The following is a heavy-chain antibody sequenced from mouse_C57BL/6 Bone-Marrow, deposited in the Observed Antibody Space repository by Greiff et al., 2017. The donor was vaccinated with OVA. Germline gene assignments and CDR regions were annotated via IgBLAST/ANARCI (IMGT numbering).Heavy chain of an antibody. CDR2: INYDGSST. J-gene: IGHJ2*01. CDR3: ARDRGGYYYGSFDY. V-gene: IGHV5-16*01. Sequence: EVQLVESEGGLVQPGSSMKLSCSASGFTFSDYYMAWVRQVPEKGLEWVANINYDGSSTYYLDSLKSRFIISRDNAKNILYLQMSSLKSEDTATDYCARDRGGYYYGSFDYWGQGTTLTVSS. D-gene: IGHD1-1*01. CDR1: GFTFSDYY.